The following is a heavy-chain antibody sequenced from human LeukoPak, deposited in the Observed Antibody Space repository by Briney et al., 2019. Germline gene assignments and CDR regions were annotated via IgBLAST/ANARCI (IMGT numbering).Heavy chain of an antibody. Sequence: ASVKVSCKASGYTFTSYYMHWVRQAPGQGLEWMGIINPSGGSTSYAQKFQGRVTMTRDTSVSTVYIELRRLKSDDTGVYYCARGRYYDGSGSFTDYWGQGTLVTVSS. CDR3: ARGRYYDGSGSFTDY. CDR1: GYTFTSYY. CDR2: INPSGGST. D-gene: IGHD3-22*01. V-gene: IGHV1-46*01. J-gene: IGHJ4*02.